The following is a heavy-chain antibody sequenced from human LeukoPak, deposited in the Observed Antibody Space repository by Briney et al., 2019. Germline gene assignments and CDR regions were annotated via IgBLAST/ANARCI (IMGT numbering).Heavy chain of an antibody. CDR3: TREGGLPYYYGSGSNSYFDY. Sequence: PGGSLRLSCAASGFTFSSYAMHWVRQAPGKGLEWVGFIRSKAYGGTTEYAASVKGRFTISRDDSKSIAYLQMNSLKTEDTAVYYCTREGGLPYYYGSGSNSYFDYWGQGTLVTVSS. CDR2: IRSKAYGGTT. CDR1: GFTFSSYA. J-gene: IGHJ4*02. V-gene: IGHV3-49*04. D-gene: IGHD3-10*01.